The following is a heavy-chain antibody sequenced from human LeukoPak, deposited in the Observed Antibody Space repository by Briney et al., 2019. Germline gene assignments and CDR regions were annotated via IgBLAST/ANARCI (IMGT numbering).Heavy chain of an antibody. D-gene: IGHD2-2*01. Sequence: GGSLRLSCAASGYTFFDYAMHWVRHAPGKGLEWVSGITWSGGTIVYADCVKGRFTISRDNTKTSLFLKINSLRAEDTALYYCAKDILSPCGTNCYGAFDIWGQGTMVTVST. CDR3: AKDILSPCGTNCYGAFDI. J-gene: IGHJ3*02. CDR1: GYTFFDYA. CDR2: ITWSGGTI. V-gene: IGHV3-9*01.